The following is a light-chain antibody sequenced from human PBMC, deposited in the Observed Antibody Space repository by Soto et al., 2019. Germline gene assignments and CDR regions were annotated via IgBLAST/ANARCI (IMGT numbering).Light chain of an antibody. J-gene: IGKJ1*01. V-gene: IGKV3D-7*01. Sequence: PGDSVPLSCRASQSVSSSYLTWYQQKPGQAPRLLIYGASTRATSIPARFSGSGSGTDFTLTISSLQPEDFAVYYCQQDYNLPQTFGQGTKVDI. CDR3: QQDYNLPQT. CDR1: QSVSSSY. CDR2: GAS.